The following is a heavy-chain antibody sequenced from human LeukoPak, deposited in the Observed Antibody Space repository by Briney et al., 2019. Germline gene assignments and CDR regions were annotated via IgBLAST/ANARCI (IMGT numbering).Heavy chain of an antibody. CDR2: ISGSGGTT. CDR1: GFTFSSYA. Sequence: HPGGSLRLSCAASGFTFSSYAMSWIRQAPGKGLEWVSAISGSGGTTYYADSVKGRFTISRDNSKNTLYLQMNSLRAEDTAQYYWTKVSGSFGGGTSVYNYYYMDVGGKGPRSPSP. D-gene: IGHD2-21*01. CDR3: TKVSGSFGGGTSVYNYYYMDV. V-gene: IGHV3-23*01. J-gene: IGHJ6*03.